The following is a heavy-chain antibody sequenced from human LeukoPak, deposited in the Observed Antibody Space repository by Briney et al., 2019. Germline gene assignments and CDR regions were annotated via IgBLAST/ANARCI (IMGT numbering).Heavy chain of an antibody. Sequence: GGSLRLSCAASGFTFSSYGMHWVRQAPGKGLEWVAVIWYDGSNKYYADSVKGRFTISRDNSKNTLYLQMNSLRAEDTAVYYCARSDMIVNAFDIWGQGTMVTVSS. CDR3: ARSDMIVNAFDI. D-gene: IGHD3-22*01. J-gene: IGHJ3*02. V-gene: IGHV3-33*01. CDR1: GFTFSSYG. CDR2: IWYDGSNK.